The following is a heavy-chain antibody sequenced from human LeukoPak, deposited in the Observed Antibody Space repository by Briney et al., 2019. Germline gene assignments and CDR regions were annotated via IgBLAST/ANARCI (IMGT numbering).Heavy chain of an antibody. V-gene: IGHV1-18*01. J-gene: IGHJ5*02. D-gene: IGHD5-18*01. Sequence: GASVTVSCKASGYTFTSYGISWVRQAPGQGLEWMGWISAYNGNTNYAQKLQGRVTMTTDTSTSTAYMELRSLRSDDTAVYYCARGSGYSYAYWNWFDPWGQGTLVTVSS. CDR2: ISAYNGNT. CDR1: GYTFTSYG. CDR3: ARGSGYSYAYWNWFDP.